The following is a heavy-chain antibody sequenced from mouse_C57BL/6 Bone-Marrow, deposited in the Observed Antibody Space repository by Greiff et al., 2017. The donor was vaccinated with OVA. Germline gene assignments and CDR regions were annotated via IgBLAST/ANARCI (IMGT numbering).Heavy chain of an antibody. V-gene: IGHV5-15*01. CDR2: ISNLAYSI. J-gene: IGHJ4*01. D-gene: IGHD2-5*01. CDR1: GFTFSDYG. CDR3: ARHHYSNYAYAMDC. Sequence: EVKLVESGGGLVQPGGSLKLSCAASGFTFSDYGMAWVRQAPRKGPEWVAFISNLAYSIYYADTVTGRFTISRENAKNTLYLEMSSLRSEDTAMYYCARHHYSNYAYAMDCWGQGTSVTVSS.